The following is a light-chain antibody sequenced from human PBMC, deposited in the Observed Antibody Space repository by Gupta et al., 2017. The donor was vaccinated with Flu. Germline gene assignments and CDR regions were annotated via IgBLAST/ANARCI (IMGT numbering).Light chain of an antibody. J-gene: IGKJ3*01. CDR2: AAS. CDR1: QSISRY. CDR3: QQSSSPPRT. V-gene: IGKV1-39*01. Sequence: DIQLTQSPSSLSASVGDRVTITCRASQSISRYLNWYQQKPGKAPKLLIYAASSIQSGVPSRFSGSGSGTHFTLTISSLQLEDFATYYCQQSSSPPRTFGPGTKVDIK.